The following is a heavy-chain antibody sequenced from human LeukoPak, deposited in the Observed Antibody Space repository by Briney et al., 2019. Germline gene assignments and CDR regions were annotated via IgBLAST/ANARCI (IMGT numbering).Heavy chain of an antibody. D-gene: IGHD4-17*01. CDR2: INYSGNT. V-gene: IGHV4-59*01. J-gene: IGHJ4*02. CDR3: AREGRQDYVYFDY. CDR1: GGSISDYY. Sequence: SETLSPTCTVSGGSISDYYWSWIRQPPGKGLEWIGYINYSGNTNYNPSLKSRVTISVDTSKNQFSLRLTSVTAADTAVFYCAREGRQDYVYFDYWGQGSMVTVSS.